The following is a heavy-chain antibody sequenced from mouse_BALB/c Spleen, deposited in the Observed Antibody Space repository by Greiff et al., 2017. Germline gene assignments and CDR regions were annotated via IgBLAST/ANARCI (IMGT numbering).Heavy chain of an antibody. D-gene: IGHD2-3*01. V-gene: IGHV5-4*02. CDR3: ARDPDGYSFCFAY. J-gene: IGHJ3*01. CDR1: GFTFSDYY. CDR2: ISDGGSYT. Sequence: EVQGVESGGGLVKPGGSLKLSCAASGFTFSDYYMYWVRQTPEKRLEWVATISDGGSYTYYPDSVKGRFTISRDNAKNNLYLQMSSLKSEDTAMYYCARDPDGYSFCFAYWGQGTLVTVSA.